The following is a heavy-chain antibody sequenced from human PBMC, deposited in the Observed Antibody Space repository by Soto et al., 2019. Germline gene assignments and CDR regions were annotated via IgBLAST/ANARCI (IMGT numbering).Heavy chain of an antibody. Sequence: GGSLRLSCAASGFTFSSYAMSWVRQAPGKGLEWVSAISGSGGSTYYADSVKGRFTISRDNSKNTLYLQMNSLRAEDTAVYYCAKDPGTYSGWKSVWFDPWGQGTLVTVSS. CDR1: GFTFSSYA. CDR3: AKDPGTYSGWKSVWFDP. CDR2: ISGSGGST. V-gene: IGHV3-23*01. D-gene: IGHD5-12*01. J-gene: IGHJ5*02.